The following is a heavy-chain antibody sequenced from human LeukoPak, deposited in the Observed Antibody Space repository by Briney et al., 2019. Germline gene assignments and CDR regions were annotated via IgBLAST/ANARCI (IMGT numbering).Heavy chain of an antibody. CDR1: GYTFGDYY. CDR3: AGEPRRHFDY. Sequence: ASVKVSCKASGYTFGDYYMHWVRQAPGQGLEWMGWINPNSGGTNYAQKFRGRVTMTRDTSITTAYMELSTVTSDDTAVYFCAGEPRRHFDYWGQGTLVTVSS. V-gene: IGHV1-2*02. CDR2: INPNSGGT. J-gene: IGHJ4*02.